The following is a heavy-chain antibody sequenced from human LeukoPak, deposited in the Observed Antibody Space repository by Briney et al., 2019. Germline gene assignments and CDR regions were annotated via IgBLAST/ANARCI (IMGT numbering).Heavy chain of an antibody. V-gene: IGHV1-18*01. Sequence: GASVKVSCKASGYTFTSYGISWVRQAPGQGLEWMGWVSAYNGKTNYAQKLQGRVTMTTDTSTSTAYMELRSLRSDDTAVYYCARVDLAWHDGSGYYRNWFDPWGQGTLVTVSS. CDR3: ARVDLAWHDGSGYYRNWFDP. D-gene: IGHD3-22*01. J-gene: IGHJ5*02. CDR1: GYTFTSYG. CDR2: VSAYNGKT.